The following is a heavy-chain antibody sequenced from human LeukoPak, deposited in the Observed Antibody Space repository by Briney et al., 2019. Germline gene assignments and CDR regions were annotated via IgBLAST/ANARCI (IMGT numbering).Heavy chain of an antibody. J-gene: IGHJ3*02. CDR3: ARDLRALDAFDI. CDR1: GFTFSSYS. Sequence: PGGSLRLSCAASGFTFSSYSMNWGRQAPGLGLEWVSSISSSSSYIYYADSVKGRFTISRDNAKNSLYLQMNSLRAEDTAVYYCARDLRALDAFDIWGQGTMVTVSS. V-gene: IGHV3-21*01. CDR2: ISSSSSYI.